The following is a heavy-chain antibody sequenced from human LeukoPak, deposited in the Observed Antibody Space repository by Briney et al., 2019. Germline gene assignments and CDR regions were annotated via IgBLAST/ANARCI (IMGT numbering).Heavy chain of an antibody. J-gene: IGHJ5*02. CDR2: MNPNTGNS. D-gene: IGHD2-15*01. Sequence: GGSVKVSCKASGGTFSSYAISWVRQATGQGLEWMGWMNPNTGNSFFVQKFQGRVTMTRDTSISTAYMELTSLTSEDTAVYYCARGQVGYCGTSSCYFDPWGQGTLVTVSS. V-gene: IGHV1-8*02. CDR1: GGTFSSYA. CDR3: ARGQVGYCGTSSCYFDP.